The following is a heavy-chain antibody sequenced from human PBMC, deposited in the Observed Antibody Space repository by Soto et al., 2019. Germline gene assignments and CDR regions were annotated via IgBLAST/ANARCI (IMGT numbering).Heavy chain of an antibody. CDR3: ARGGGNDPFDS. D-gene: IGHD5-12*01. CDR1: AGSITHGGFS. J-gene: IGHJ4*02. V-gene: IGHV4-30-2*06. Sequence: PSETLSLPCTVSAGSITHGGFSWSWIRQSPGKGLEWIGYIGHLENTYFHPTFKSRLTMSIDRSKNQFSLNLSSVTAADRAVYYCARGGGNDPFDSWGQGVLVTISS. CDR2: IGHLENT.